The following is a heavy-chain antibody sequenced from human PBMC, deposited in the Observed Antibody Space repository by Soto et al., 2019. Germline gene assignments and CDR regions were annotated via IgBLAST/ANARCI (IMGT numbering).Heavy chain of an antibody. D-gene: IGHD1-26*01. Sequence: QLQLQESAPGLVKPSEPLSLTCTVSGGSISSSSYYWGWIRQPPRKGLEWIASIYYSGSTYYNPSLKSRFTISVDTSNNQFSLKLSSVTDADTAVYCCARLRYNFQWELLYYFDYLGQGTLVTVFS. J-gene: IGHJ4*02. CDR1: GGSISSSSYY. V-gene: IGHV4-39*01. CDR2: IYYSGST. CDR3: ARLRYNFQWELLYYFDY.